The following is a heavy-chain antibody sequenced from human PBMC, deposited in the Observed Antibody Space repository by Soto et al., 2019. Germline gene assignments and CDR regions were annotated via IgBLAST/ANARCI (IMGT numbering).Heavy chain of an antibody. Sequence: GGSLRLSCAASGFTFSSYAMSWVRRAPGKGLEWVSAISGSGGSTYYADSVKGRFTISRDNSKNTLYLQMNSLRAEDTAVYYCAKSGFLEWLLYPGYYFDYWGQGTLVTVSS. CDR1: GFTFSSYA. V-gene: IGHV3-23*01. D-gene: IGHD3-3*01. J-gene: IGHJ4*02. CDR2: ISGSGGST. CDR3: AKSGFLEWLLYPGYYFDY.